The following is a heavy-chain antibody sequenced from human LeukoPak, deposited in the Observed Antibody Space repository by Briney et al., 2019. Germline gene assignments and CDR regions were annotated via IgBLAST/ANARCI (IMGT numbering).Heavy chain of an antibody. Sequence: GGSLRLSCAASGFTFSGYWMSWVRQAPGKGLEWAANIKQDGSEKYYVDSVKGRFTISRDNAKNSLYLQLNSLRAEDTAVYYCAAEQQLVYGVFNIWGQGTMVTVSS. CDR1: GFTFSGYW. D-gene: IGHD6-13*01. V-gene: IGHV3-7*03. CDR2: IKQDGSEK. J-gene: IGHJ3*02. CDR3: AAEQQLVYGVFNI.